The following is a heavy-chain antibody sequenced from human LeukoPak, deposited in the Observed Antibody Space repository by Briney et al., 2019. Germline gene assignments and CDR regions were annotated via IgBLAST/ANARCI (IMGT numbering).Heavy chain of an antibody. D-gene: IGHD2-2*01. CDR3: AKVVVPATMPYHYYSGMGV. CDR2: MNPKSGNT. J-gene: IGHJ6*02. V-gene: IGHV1-8*01. Sequence: ASVKVSCKASGYTFSTYDINWVRQATGQGLEWMGWMNPKSGNTDYAQKFQGRITMTRSTSISTAYLELSSLSSEDTAVYYCAKVVVPATMPYHYYSGMGVWGQGTTVTVSS. CDR1: GYTFSTYD.